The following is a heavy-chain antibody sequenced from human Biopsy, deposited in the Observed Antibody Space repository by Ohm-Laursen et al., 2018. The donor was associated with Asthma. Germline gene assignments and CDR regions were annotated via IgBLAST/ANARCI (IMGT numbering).Heavy chain of an antibody. V-gene: IGHV3-74*01. CDR2: VNGDGRST. J-gene: IGHJ6*02. CDR3: ARQPIAEPGTTFYYYYGMDV. Sequence: SLRLSCTASGFTFSSSWMHWVRQVPGKGLVWVSRVNGDGRSTYYADSVKGRFTISRDSSKNALFLQMDSLRAEDTAVYYCARQPIAEPGTTFYYYYGMDVWGQGTTVTVSS. CDR1: GFTFSSSW. D-gene: IGHD6-13*01.